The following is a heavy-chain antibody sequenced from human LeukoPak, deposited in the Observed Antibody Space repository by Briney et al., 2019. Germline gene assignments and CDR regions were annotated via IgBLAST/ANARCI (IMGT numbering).Heavy chain of an antibody. CDR1: GGTFSSYA. D-gene: IGHD2-2*01. V-gene: IGHV1-69*05. Sequence: SVKVSCKASGGTFSSYAISWVRQAPGQGLEWMGGIIPIFGTANYAQKFQGRVTITTDESTSTAYMELSSLRSEDTVVYYCATTDIVVVPAAGHNWFDPWGQGNLVTVSS. J-gene: IGHJ5*02. CDR3: ATTDIVVVPAAGHNWFDP. CDR2: IIPIFGTA.